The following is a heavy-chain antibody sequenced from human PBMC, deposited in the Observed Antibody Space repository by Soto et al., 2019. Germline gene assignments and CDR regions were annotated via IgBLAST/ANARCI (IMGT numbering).Heavy chain of an antibody. CDR2: ISYDGSNK. J-gene: IGHJ6*02. CDR3: ARASTGRYGPYYGMDV. Sequence: PGGSLRLSCAASGFTFSSYAMHWVRQAPGKGLEWVAVISYDGSNKYYADSVKGRFTISSDNSKNTLYLQMNSLRAENKAVYYCARASTGRYGPYYGMDVWGQGTTVTVSS. CDR1: GFTFSSYA. V-gene: IGHV3-30-3*01. D-gene: IGHD5-18*01.